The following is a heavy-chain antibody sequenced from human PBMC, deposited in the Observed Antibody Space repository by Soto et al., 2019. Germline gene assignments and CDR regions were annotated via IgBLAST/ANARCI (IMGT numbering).Heavy chain of an antibody. CDR1: GFTFSSYA. J-gene: IGHJ4*02. D-gene: IGHD3-3*01. CDR3: AKDGSLPDYDFWSGYYKAIGGIDY. V-gene: IGHV3-23*01. CDR2: ISGSGGST. Sequence: GGSLRLSCAASGFTFSSYAMSWVRQAPGKGLEWVSAISGSGGSTYYADSVKGRFTISRDNSKNTLYLQMNSLRAEDTAVYYCAKDGSLPDYDFWSGYYKAIGGIDYWGQGTLVTVSS.